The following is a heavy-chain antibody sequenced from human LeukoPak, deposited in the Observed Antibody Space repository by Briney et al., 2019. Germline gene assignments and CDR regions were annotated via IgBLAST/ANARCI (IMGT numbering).Heavy chain of an antibody. V-gene: IGHV3-21*01. J-gene: IGHJ4*02. CDR3: ARGGGRYNY. CDR1: GFTFSSYA. Sequence: GGSLRLSCAASGFTFSSYAMNWVRQAPGKGLEWVSYISSSTNYIYYADSVKGRFTISRDNAKNSLYLQMNSLRAKDTAVYYCARGGGRYNYWGQGTLVTVSS. CDR2: ISSSTNYI. D-gene: IGHD6-19*01.